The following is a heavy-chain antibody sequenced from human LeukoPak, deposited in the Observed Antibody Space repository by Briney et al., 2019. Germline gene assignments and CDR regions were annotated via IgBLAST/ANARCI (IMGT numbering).Heavy chain of an antibody. CDR1: GFTFDDYA. CDR2: ISRNSGDI. Sequence: QTGGPLRLSCATSGFTFDDYAMHWVRQAPGKGLEWVSSISRNSGDIGYADSVKGRFTISRDNAKNSLYLQMNSLRPEDTALYYCAKDRTPLTTVTKRGVGPWWFDPWGQGTLVTVSS. J-gene: IGHJ5*02. D-gene: IGHD4-17*01. CDR3: AKDRTPLTTVTKRGVGPWWFDP. V-gene: IGHV3-9*01.